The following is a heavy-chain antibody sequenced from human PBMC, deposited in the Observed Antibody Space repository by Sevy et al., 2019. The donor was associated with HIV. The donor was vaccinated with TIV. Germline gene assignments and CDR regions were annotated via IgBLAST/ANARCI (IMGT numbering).Heavy chain of an antibody. CDR2: ISGSGDDT. CDR3: AKRAIAAPGPTHAFDI. CDR1: GFTFSSCG. Sequence: GGSLRLSCAASGFTFSSCGMNWVRQAPGKGLEWVSTISGSGDDTYYADSVKGRFTISRDNSKNTLYLQMNSLRVDDTVVYYCAKRAIAAPGPTHAFDIWGQGTMVTVSS. J-gene: IGHJ3*02. D-gene: IGHD6-13*01. V-gene: IGHV3-23*01.